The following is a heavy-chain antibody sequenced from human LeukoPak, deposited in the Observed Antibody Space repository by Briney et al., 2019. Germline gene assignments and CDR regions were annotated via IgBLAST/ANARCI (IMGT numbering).Heavy chain of an antibody. J-gene: IGHJ4*02. Sequence: ASVTVSFTASGYTFTGYYMHWVRQAPGQGLEWMGWINPNSGGTNYAQKFQGRVTMTRDTSISTAYMELSRLRSDDTAVYYCTRVLVGYCSGGSCYGDYWGQGTLVTVSS. V-gene: IGHV1-2*02. CDR2: INPNSGGT. D-gene: IGHD2-15*01. CDR3: TRVLVGYCSGGSCYGDY. CDR1: GYTFTGYY.